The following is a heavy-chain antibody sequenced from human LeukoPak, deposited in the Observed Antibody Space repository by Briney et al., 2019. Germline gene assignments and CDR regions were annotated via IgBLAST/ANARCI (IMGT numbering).Heavy chain of an antibody. CDR2: IYPGDSDT. CDR3: ACPIAAAGSFDY. J-gene: IGHJ4*02. CDR1: GYSFTSYW. D-gene: IGHD6-13*01. V-gene: IGHV5-51*01. Sequence: GESLKISCKCSGYSFTSYWIGWVRQMPGKGLELMGIIYPGDSDTRYSPSFQGKVTISSDTSISTAYLQWSSLKASDTAMYYCACPIAAAGSFDYWGQGTLVTVSS.